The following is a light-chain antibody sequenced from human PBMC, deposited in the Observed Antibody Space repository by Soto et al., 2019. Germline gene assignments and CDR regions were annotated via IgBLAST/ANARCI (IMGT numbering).Light chain of an antibody. J-gene: IGKJ2*01. CDR1: QTISRW. CDR2: DAS. Sequence: DIQMTQSPSTLSASVGDRVTITCRASQTISRWLAWYQQKPGKAPNFLIYDASSLKSGVPSRFSGRGSGTEFAITISNLEPDDFATYYCQKYSTNPYTFSRGTKVEV. CDR3: QKYSTNPYT. V-gene: IGKV1-5*01.